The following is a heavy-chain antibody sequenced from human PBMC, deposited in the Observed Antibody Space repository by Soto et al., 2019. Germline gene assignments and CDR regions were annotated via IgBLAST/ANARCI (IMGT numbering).Heavy chain of an antibody. CDR2: ISGSGGNT. V-gene: IGHV3-23*01. CDR3: AKGNRHSNYYFDY. CDR1: GFTFSSYA. Sequence: XGSLRLSCAASGFTFSSYAMSWVRQGPGEGLQWVSAISGSGGNTYYADSVKGRFTISRDSSKNTLYLQMNSLRAEDTAIYYCAKGNRHSNYYFDYWGQGTLVTVSS. D-gene: IGHD3-3*02. J-gene: IGHJ4*02.